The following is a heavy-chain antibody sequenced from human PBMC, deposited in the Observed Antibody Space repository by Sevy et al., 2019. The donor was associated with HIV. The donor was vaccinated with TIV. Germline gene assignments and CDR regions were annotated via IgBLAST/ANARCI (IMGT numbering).Heavy chain of an antibody. CDR2: IRNKADSYTT. D-gene: IGHD6-13*01. V-gene: IGHV3-72*01. Sequence: GGSLRLSCAASGFTFSDHYMEWVRQAPGKGLEWVGRIRNKADSYTTEYAASVKGRFTISRDDSKKSLYLLMNSLKTEDTAVYDCATHAGIAAAGRVFDYWGQGPLVTVSS. CDR3: ATHAGIAAAGRVFDY. J-gene: IGHJ4*02. CDR1: GFTFSDHY.